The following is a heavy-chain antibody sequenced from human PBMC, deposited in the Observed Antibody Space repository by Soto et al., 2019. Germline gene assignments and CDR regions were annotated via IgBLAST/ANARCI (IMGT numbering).Heavy chain of an antibody. Sequence: GGSLRLSCEASGLSFSAYGMSWVRQAPGKGLERVANIKQDGSEQYYVDSVKGRFTISRNNPKNSLYLQMNRLRAEDTAVFYCARDFDVWGRGTLVTVSS. CDR1: GLSFSAYG. J-gene: IGHJ2*01. CDR2: IKQDGSEQ. CDR3: ARDFDV. V-gene: IGHV3-7*01.